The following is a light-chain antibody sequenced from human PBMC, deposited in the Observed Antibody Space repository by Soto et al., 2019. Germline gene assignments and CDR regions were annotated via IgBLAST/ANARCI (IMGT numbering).Light chain of an antibody. CDR3: SSYTPSSTVV. CDR2: EVS. Sequence: QSVLTQPASVSGSPGQSITISCTGTSSDVGGYNYVSWYQQHPGKAPKVMIYEVSNRPSGVSNRFSGVKSGNTASLTISGRHAEDEADYYCSSYTPSSTVVFGGGTKPTVL. V-gene: IGLV2-14*01. J-gene: IGLJ2*01. CDR1: SSDVGGYNY.